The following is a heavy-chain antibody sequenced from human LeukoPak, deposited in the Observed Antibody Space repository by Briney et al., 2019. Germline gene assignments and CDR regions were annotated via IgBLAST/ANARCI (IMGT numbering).Heavy chain of an antibody. CDR3: ARHCLVSSTSCYFGLDY. D-gene: IGHD2-2*01. CDR1: GGSISTFY. Sequence: SETLSPTCTVSGGSISTFYWNWLRQPPGKGLEWIGHIYYSGSTNYNPSLKSRVTISVDTSKNQFSLKLSSVTAADTAVYYCARHCLVSSTSCYFGLDYWGQGTLVTVSS. J-gene: IGHJ4*02. V-gene: IGHV4-59*08. CDR2: IYYSGST.